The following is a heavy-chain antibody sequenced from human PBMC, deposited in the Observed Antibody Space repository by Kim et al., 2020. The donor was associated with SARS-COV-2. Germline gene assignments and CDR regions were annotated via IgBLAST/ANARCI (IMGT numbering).Heavy chain of an antibody. Sequence: GGSLRLSCTASGFTFGDYAMSWFRQAPGKGLEWVGFIRSKAYGGTTEYAASVKGRFTISRDDSKSIAYLQMNSLKTEDTAVYYCTREGPQDTAQVDYWGQGTLVTVSS. D-gene: IGHD5-18*01. CDR1: GFTFGDYA. CDR3: TREGPQDTAQVDY. J-gene: IGHJ4*02. V-gene: IGHV3-49*03. CDR2: IRSKAYGGTT.